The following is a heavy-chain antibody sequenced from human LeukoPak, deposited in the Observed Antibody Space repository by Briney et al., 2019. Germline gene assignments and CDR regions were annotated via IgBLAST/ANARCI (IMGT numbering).Heavy chain of an antibody. D-gene: IGHD3-10*01. J-gene: IGHJ5*02. V-gene: IGHV3-21*01. CDR2: ISSSSYYT. Sequence: GGSLRLSCAASVFTFSDYTMIWVRQAPGKGLEWVSSISSSSYYTYYADAVKGRFTISRDNAKNSLYLQLNSLRAEDTAVYYCAFYGSGSSPFDPWGQGTLVTVSS. CDR3: AFYGSGSSPFDP. CDR1: VFTFSDYT.